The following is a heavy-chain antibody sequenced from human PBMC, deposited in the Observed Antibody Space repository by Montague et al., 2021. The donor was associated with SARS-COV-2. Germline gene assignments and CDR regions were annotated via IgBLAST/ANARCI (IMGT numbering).Heavy chain of an antibody. CDR1: GDSVSSNSAT. J-gene: IGHJ3*02. V-gene: IGHV6-1*01. CDR2: TYYRSKWYN. D-gene: IGHD3-22*01. CDR3: ASARITMMVVVDAFDI. Sequence: CAISGDSVSSNSATWNWVRQSPSRGLEWLGRTYYRSKWYNDYAVSVKGXVTINPDTPKNQFSLKLSSVTAADTAVYYCASARITMMVVVDAFDIWGQGTMVTVSS.